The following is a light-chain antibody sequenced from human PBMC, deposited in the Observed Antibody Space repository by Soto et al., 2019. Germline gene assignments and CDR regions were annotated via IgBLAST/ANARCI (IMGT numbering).Light chain of an antibody. J-gene: IGLJ2*01. CDR3: SSYKTISTLMV. Sequence: QSALTQPASVSGSPGQSITISCTGTTSDIGTYYYVSWYQQHPGTAPKLMIYEVSNRHSGVSNRFSGSKSGNTASLTISGLQAEDEADYYCSSYKTISTLMVFGVGTKLTVL. V-gene: IGLV2-14*01. CDR1: TSDIGTYYY. CDR2: EVS.